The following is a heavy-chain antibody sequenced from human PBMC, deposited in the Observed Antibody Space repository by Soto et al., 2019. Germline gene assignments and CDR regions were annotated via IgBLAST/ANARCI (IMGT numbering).Heavy chain of an antibody. J-gene: IGHJ5*02. V-gene: IGHV2-5*02. D-gene: IGHD6-13*01. CDR3: AYRQEYRGSWNSGWFDP. CDR2: IYWDDDK. CDR1: GFSLSSTGEG. Sequence: QITLKESGPTLVTPTQTLTLTCAFSGFSLSSTGEGVGWIRQPPGKALEWLALIYWDDDKRYNPSLVTRLTITKDTSKNEVVLIMTNMDPVDTATYYCAYRQEYRGSWNSGWFDPWGQGTLVTVSS.